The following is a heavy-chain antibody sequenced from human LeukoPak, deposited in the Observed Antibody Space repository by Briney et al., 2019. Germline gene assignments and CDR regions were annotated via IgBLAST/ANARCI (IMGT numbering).Heavy chain of an antibody. CDR3: AKMISLRYFDWPRPGD. J-gene: IGHJ4*02. CDR1: GFTFSSYA. Sequence: GGSLRLSCAASGFTFSSYAMSWVRQAPGKGLEWVSAISGSGDRVFYADSVRGRFTISRDNSKNTLYLQMSSLRAEDTALYYCAKMISLRYFDWPRPGDWGQGTLVTVSA. CDR2: ISGSGDRV. V-gene: IGHV3-23*01. D-gene: IGHD3-9*01.